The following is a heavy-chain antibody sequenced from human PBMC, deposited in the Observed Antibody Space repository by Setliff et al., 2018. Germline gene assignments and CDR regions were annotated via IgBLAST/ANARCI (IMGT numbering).Heavy chain of an antibody. D-gene: IGHD3-10*01. J-gene: IGHJ6*02. CDR2: ISAYNDNE. Sequence: ASVKVSCKASGYSFTSYGISWVRQAPGQGLEWMGWISAYNDNENYAQKFQGRVTMTTDTSTNTVFMELRSLRSDDTAMFYCARVVYYASGSSLSYGMDVWGQGTAVTVSS. V-gene: IGHV1-18*01. CDR1: GYSFTSYG. CDR3: ARVVYYASGSSLSYGMDV.